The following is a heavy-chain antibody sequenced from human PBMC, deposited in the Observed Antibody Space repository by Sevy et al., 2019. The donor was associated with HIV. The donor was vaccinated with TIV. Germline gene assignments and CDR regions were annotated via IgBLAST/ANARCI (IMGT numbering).Heavy chain of an antibody. Sequence: GGSLRLSCAASGFTFRSYWMHWVRQAPGKGLVWVSRINNDGSTTNYADSVKGRFTISRDNAKNTLYLQMNSLRADDTAVYYCARVGSSGWFYYYYGMDAWGQGTTVTVSS. J-gene: IGHJ6*02. CDR1: GFTFRSYW. CDR3: ARVGSSGWFYYYYGMDA. D-gene: IGHD6-19*01. V-gene: IGHV3-74*01. CDR2: INNDGSTT.